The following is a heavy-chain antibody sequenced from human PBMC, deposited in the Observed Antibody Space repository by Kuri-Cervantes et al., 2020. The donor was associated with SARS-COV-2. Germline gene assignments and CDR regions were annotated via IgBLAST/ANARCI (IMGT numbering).Heavy chain of an antibody. Sequence: SETLSLTCAVYGGSFSGNWWTWIRQPPGKGLEWIGEINHSGSTNYNPSLKSRVTISVDTSKSQFSLNLNSVTAADAAVYYCARGPQLEPDSSGYYYFDYWGQGTLVTVSS. CDR1: GGSFSGNW. J-gene: IGHJ4*02. V-gene: IGHV4-34*01. CDR2: INHSGST. D-gene: IGHD3-22*01. CDR3: ARGPQLEPDSSGYYYFDY.